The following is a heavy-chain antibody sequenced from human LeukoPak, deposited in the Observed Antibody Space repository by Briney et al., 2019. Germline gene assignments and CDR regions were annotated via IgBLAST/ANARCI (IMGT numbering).Heavy chain of an antibody. CDR1: GASIRSGDYY. J-gene: IGHJ3*02. D-gene: IGHD2-15*01. CDR2: IYDSGST. CDR3: ARDCSGGSCYGAFDI. Sequence: PSQTLSLTCTGSGASIRSGDYYWSWIRQPPGKGLEWIGYIYDSGSTYYTPSLKSRITISVDTSENRFSLKLSSVTATDTAVYYCARDCSGGSCYGAFDIWGQGTMVTVSS. V-gene: IGHV4-30-4*01.